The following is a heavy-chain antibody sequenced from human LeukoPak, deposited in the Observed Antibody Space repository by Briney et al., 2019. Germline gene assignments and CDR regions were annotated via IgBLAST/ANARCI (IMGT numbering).Heavy chain of an antibody. CDR1: GFTVSSNH. CDR3: ARDGENHYYDY. J-gene: IGHJ4*02. D-gene: IGHD7-27*01. V-gene: IGHV3-66*01. Sequence: GGSLRLSCAASGFTVSSNHMSWVRQAPGKGLEWVSVIYSGGTIYYADSVKGRFTISRDNTKNTVYLEMNSLRAEDTAVYYCARDGENHYYDYWGQGTLVTVST. CDR2: IYSGGTI.